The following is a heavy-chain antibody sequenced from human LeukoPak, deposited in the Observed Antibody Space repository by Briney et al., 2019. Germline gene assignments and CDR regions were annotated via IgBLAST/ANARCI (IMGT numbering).Heavy chain of an antibody. CDR3: AKGDDFGDYHDAFDV. D-gene: IGHD4-17*01. CDR1: GFTYTNHA. J-gene: IGHJ3*01. CDR2: IGRSGITT. Sequence: GGSLRLSCAASGFTYTNHALSWVRRAPGKGLEWVAGIGRSGITTYYAESVRGRFTISRDNSKSTMFLQMDRVRGDDSGVYYCAKGDDFGDYHDAFDVWSQGTMVTVSS. V-gene: IGHV3-23*01.